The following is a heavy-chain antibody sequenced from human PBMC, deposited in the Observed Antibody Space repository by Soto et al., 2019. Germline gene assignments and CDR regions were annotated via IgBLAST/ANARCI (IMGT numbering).Heavy chain of an antibody. J-gene: IGHJ5*02. V-gene: IGHV1-46*01. CDR1: GYTFTSYY. CDR2: INPSGGST. CDR3: ARGGNYGYGDNAFNWFDP. Sequence: QVQLVQSGAEVKKPGASVKVSCKASGYTFTSYYMHWVRQAPGQGLEWMGIINPSGGSTSYAQKFQGRVTMTRDTSTSTVYMGRSSLRAEDTAVYYCARGGNYGYGDNAFNWFDPWGQGTLVTVSS. D-gene: IGHD4-17*01.